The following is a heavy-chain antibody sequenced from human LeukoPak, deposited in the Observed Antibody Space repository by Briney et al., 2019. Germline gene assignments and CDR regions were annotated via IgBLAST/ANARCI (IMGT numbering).Heavy chain of an antibody. CDR2: ISYDGSNK. V-gene: IGHV3-30-3*01. Sequence: PGGSLRLSCAASGFTFSSYAMHWVRQAPGKGLEWVAVISYDGSNKYYADSVKGRFTISRDNSKNTLYLQMNSLRAEDTAVYYCARRLGVWGSYGMDVWGQGTTVTVSS. CDR3: ARRLGVWGSYGMDV. D-gene: IGHD3-16*01. CDR1: GFTFSSYA. J-gene: IGHJ6*02.